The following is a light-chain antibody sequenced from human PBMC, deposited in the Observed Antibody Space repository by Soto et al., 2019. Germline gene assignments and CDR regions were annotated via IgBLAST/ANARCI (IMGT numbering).Light chain of an antibody. CDR2: DVS. CDR3: CSYAGSYTFVV. CDR1: SSDVGGYNY. Sequence: QSALTQPRSVSGSPEQSVTISCTGTSSDVGGYNYVSWYQQHPGKAPKLMMYDVSKRPSGVPNRFSGSKSGNTASLTISGLQAEDEADYYCCSYAGSYTFVVFGGGTKLTVL. V-gene: IGLV2-11*01. J-gene: IGLJ2*01.